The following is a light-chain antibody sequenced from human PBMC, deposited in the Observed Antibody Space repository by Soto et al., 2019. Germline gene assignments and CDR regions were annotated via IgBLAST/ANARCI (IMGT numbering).Light chain of an antibody. CDR2: GAS. Sequence: EIVMTQSPATLSVSPGERATLSCRASQSVSSYLAWYQQKPGQSPRLLIYGASTRAAETEVRFSGSGSETEFIVTICSLQYEEFAVYYCEEYNMYMISFGEG. CDR3: EEYNMYMIS. CDR1: QSVSSY. V-gene: IGKV3-15*01. J-gene: IGKJ2*03.